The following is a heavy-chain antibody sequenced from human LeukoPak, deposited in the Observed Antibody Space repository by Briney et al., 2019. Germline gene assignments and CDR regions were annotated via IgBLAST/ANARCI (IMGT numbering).Heavy chain of an antibody. CDR3: ARRGYCSGGSCRGYYYGMDV. CDR1: GYSFTSYW. V-gene: IGHV5-10-1*01. CDR2: IDPSDSYT. Sequence: GESLKISCKGSGYSFTSYWISWVRQMPGKGLEWMGRIDPSDSYTNYSPSSQGHVTISADKSISTAYLQWSSLKASDTAMYYCARRGYCSGGSCRGYYYGMDVWGKGTTVTVSS. J-gene: IGHJ6*04. D-gene: IGHD2-15*01.